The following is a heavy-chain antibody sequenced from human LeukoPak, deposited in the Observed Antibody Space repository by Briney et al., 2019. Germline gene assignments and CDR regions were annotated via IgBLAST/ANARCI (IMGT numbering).Heavy chain of an antibody. CDR3: ARDKHLHGMDV. Sequence: GGSLRLSCEASEFTFSDYWMIWVRQPPGKGLEWVASIKQDGSEKYYVDSLKGRFTISRDNAKNSLYLQMNSLRAEDTAVYYCARDKHLHGMDVWGQGTTVTVSS. V-gene: IGHV3-7*01. CDR2: IKQDGSEK. J-gene: IGHJ6*02. D-gene: IGHD3-3*02. CDR1: EFTFSDYW.